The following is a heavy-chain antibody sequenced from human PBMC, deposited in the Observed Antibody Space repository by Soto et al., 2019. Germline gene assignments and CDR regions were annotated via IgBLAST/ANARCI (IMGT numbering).Heavy chain of an antibody. Sequence: PGESLKIACKVSGYSFTSYWISCVRHMPGKVLEWMGTIVPRVPYTTYSPSFQGHVTISADKSISAAYLQWSSVKASDTAMYYCARHGGWDYYYGMDVWGQGTTVTVSS. CDR2: IVPRVPYT. D-gene: IGHD2-8*01. CDR3: ARHGGWDYYYGMDV. J-gene: IGHJ6*02. CDR1: GYSFTSYW. V-gene: IGHV5-10-1*01.